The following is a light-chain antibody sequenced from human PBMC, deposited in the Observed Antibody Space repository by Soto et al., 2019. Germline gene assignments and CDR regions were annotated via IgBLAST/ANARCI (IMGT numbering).Light chain of an antibody. CDR1: QSVSSSY. Sequence: EIVLTQSPGTLSLSPGERATLSCRASQSVSSSYLAWYQQKPGQAPRPLIYGASSRAIGIPGRFSGSGSGTDFTLTISRLEPEDFAVYYCQQYGSSPWTFGQGTNVDIK. CDR2: GAS. CDR3: QQYGSSPWT. J-gene: IGKJ1*01. V-gene: IGKV3-20*01.